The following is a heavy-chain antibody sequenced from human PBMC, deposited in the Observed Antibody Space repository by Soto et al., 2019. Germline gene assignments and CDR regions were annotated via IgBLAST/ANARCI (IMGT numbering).Heavy chain of an antibody. CDR3: ARGVVNSSLRKEYYYYMDV. CDR2: MNPNSGNT. D-gene: IGHD6-6*01. V-gene: IGHV1-8*01. CDR1: GYTFTSYD. J-gene: IGHJ6*03. Sequence: QVQLVQSGAEVKKPGASVKVSCKASGYTFTSYDINWVRQATGQGLEWMGWMNPNSGNTGYAQKFQGRVTMTRNTSISTAYMELSSLRSEDTAVYYCARGVVNSSLRKEYYYYMDVWGKGTTVTVSS.